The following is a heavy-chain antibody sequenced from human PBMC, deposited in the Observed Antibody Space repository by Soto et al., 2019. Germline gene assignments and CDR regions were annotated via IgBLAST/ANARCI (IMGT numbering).Heavy chain of an antibody. CDR3: ARVSLPPYSSSWYGGYYYYGMDV. CDR2: IIPIFGTA. J-gene: IGHJ6*02. V-gene: IGHV1-69*13. D-gene: IGHD6-13*01. Sequence: SVKVSCKASGGTFSSYAISWVRQAPGQGLEWMGGIIPIFGTANYAQKFQGRVTITADESTSTAYMELSSLRSEDTAVYYCARVSLPPYSSSWYGGYYYYGMDVWGQGTTVTVSS. CDR1: GGTFSSYA.